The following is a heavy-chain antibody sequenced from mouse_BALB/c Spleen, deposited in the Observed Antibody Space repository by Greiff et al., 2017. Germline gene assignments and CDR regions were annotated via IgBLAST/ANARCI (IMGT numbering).Heavy chain of an antibody. V-gene: IGHV2-9*02. J-gene: IGHJ4*01. Sequence: VKLVESGPGLVAPSQSLSITCTVSGFSLTSYGVHWVRQPPGKGLEWLGVIWAGGSTNYNSALMSRLSISKDNSKGQVFLKMNSLQTDDTAMYYCARGQVRPYYAMDYWGEGTSVTVSS. CDR2: IWAGGST. D-gene: IGHD2-14*01. CDR1: GFSLTSYG. CDR3: ARGQVRPYYAMDY.